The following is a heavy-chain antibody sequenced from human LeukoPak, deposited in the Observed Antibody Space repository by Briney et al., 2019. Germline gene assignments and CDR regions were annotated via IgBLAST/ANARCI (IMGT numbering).Heavy chain of an antibody. CDR1: GFTFSSYW. D-gene: IGHD6-19*01. Sequence: GGSLRLSCAASGFTFSSYWMHWVRQAPGKRLVWVSRINSDGSSTSYADSVKGRFTISRDDAKNTLYLQMNSLRAEDTAVYYCASLAGNPTADYWGQGTLVTVSS. V-gene: IGHV3-74*01. CDR3: ASLAGNPTADY. J-gene: IGHJ4*02. CDR2: INSDGSST.